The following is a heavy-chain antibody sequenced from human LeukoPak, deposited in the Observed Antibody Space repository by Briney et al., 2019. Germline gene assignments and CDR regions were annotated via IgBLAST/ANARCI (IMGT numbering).Heavy chain of an antibody. Sequence: GSVRLSCAASGFTFNNYAMSWVRQAPGKGLEWLSAIRDSGGSTYYADSVKGRFTISRDNSKNTLYLQMNSLRAEDTTLYYCAKDRRYFDLWGRGTLVTVSS. V-gene: IGHV3-23*01. J-gene: IGHJ2*01. CDR1: GFTFNNYA. CDR2: IRDSGGST. CDR3: AKDRRYFDL.